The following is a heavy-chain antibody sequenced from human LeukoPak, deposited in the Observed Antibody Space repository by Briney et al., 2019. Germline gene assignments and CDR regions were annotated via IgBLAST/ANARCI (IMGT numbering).Heavy chain of an antibody. CDR2: ISYGGSNK. D-gene: IGHD3-22*01. J-gene: IGHJ4*02. CDR3: ARGDQWLFQYYFDY. CDR1: GFTFSSYA. V-gene: IGHV3-30-3*01. Sequence: GGSLRLSCAASGFTFSSYAMHWVRQAPGKGLEWVAVISYGGSNKYYADSVKGRFTTSRDNSKNTLYLQMNSLRAEDTAVYYCARGDQWLFQYYFDYWGQGTLVTVSS.